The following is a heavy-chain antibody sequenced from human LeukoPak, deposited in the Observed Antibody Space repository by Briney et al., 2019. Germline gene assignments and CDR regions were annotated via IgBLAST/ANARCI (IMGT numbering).Heavy chain of an antibody. CDR3: ARDNAYYYDSSGTHDAFDI. V-gene: IGHV1-2*02. J-gene: IGHJ3*02. CDR1: GYSFTDHY. CDR2: INPNTGGT. Sequence: ASVKVSCKTSGYSFTDHYMNWVRQAPGQGLEWMGWINPNTGGTHYAQKFQGRVTITADESTSTAYMELSSLRSEDTAVYYCARDNAYYYDSSGTHDAFDIWGQGTMVTVSS. D-gene: IGHD3-22*01.